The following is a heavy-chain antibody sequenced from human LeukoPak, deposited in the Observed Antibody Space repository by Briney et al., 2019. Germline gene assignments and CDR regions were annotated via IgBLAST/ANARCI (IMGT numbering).Heavy chain of an antibody. Sequence: ASVKVSCKVSGYTLTELSMHWVRQAPGKGLEWMGGFDPEDGETIYAQKFQGRVTMTEDTSTDTAYMELSSLRSEDTAVYYCATDPTKGIAVAGTNYWGQGTLVTVSS. CDR1: GYTLTELS. V-gene: IGHV1-24*01. CDR2: FDPEDGET. CDR3: ATDPTKGIAVAGTNY. D-gene: IGHD6-19*01. J-gene: IGHJ4*02.